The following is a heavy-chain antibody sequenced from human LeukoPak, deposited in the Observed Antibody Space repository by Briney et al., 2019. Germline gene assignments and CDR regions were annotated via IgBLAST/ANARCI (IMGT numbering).Heavy chain of an antibody. V-gene: IGHV3-30*18. J-gene: IGHJ4*02. CDR1: GFTFSSYG. Sequence: GGSLRLSCAASGFTFSSYGMHWVREAPGKGLEWGAVISYDGSNKYYADSVKGRFTISRDNSKNTLYLQMNSLRAEDTAVYYCAKDLTDYVGDYWGQGTLVTVSS. CDR2: ISYDGSNK. CDR3: AKDLTDYVGDY. D-gene: IGHD4-23*01.